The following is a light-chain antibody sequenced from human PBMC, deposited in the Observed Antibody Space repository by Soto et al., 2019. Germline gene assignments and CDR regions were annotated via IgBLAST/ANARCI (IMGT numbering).Light chain of an antibody. CDR3: QQSGSSPLT. J-gene: IGKJ4*01. V-gene: IGKV3-20*01. CDR2: GAS. Sequence: EIVLTQSPATLSLSPGEIATLSWRASQSVSNNYLAWYQQKPVPAPRLLNYGASSRATGIPDRFSGSGSATDFTLTISRLEPEDFAVYFCQQSGSSPLTFGGGTKVDIK. CDR1: QSVSNNY.